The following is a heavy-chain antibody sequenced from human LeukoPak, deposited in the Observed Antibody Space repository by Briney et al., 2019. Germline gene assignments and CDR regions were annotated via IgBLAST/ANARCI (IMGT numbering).Heavy chain of an antibody. CDR3: ARVTARAFDI. J-gene: IGHJ3*02. D-gene: IGHD1-14*01. V-gene: IGHV4-30-4*01. Sequence: SETLSLTCTVSGGSISSGDYYWSWIRQPPGKGLEWIGYIYHSGSTYYNPSLKSRVTISVDRSKNQFSLKLSSVTAADTAVYYCARVTARAFDIWGQGTMVTVSS. CDR1: GGSISSGDYY. CDR2: IYHSGST.